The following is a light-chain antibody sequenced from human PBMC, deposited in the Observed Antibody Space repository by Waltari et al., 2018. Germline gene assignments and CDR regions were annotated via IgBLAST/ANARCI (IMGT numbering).Light chain of an antibody. Sequence: QSALTQPASVSGSPGQSITISCTGTSNDVGGYNYVSWYQQHPGKAPKLMIYAVSNRTSGISNRFSGSKSGNTASLTVSGLQAEDEADYYCTSYTTTGTLVFGGGTKLTVL. J-gene: IGLJ2*01. V-gene: IGLV2-14*03. CDR2: AVS. CDR3: TSYTTTGTLV. CDR1: SNDVGGYNY.